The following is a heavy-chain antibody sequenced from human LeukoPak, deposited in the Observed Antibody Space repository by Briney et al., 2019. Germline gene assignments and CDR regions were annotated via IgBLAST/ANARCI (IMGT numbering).Heavy chain of an antibody. V-gene: IGHV3-33*01. CDR3: AGARTTRGFDY. J-gene: IGHJ4*02. CDR2: IWYDGGNK. CDR1: GFTFNSYG. D-gene: IGHD4-17*01. Sequence: PGGSLRLSCAASGFTFNSYGIHWVRQAPGKGLEWVAFIWYDGGNKYYADSVKGRFTISRDNSKNTLYLQMNSLRAEDTAVYYCAGARTTRGFDYWGQGTLVTVSS.